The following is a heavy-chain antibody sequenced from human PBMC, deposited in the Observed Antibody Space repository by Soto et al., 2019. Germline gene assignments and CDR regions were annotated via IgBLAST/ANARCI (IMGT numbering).Heavy chain of an antibody. J-gene: IGHJ4*02. CDR1: GFTFSSYA. V-gene: IGHV3-23*01. CDR2: ISGSGGST. CDR3: AKRAWGYFYFDY. D-gene: IGHD1-26*01. Sequence: EVQLLESGGGLVQPGGSLRLSCAASGFTFSSYAMSWVRQPPGKGLEWVSFISGSGGSTYYADSVKGRFTISRDNSKNTLYLQMNSLRAEDTAVYYCAKRAWGYFYFDYWGQGTLVTVSS.